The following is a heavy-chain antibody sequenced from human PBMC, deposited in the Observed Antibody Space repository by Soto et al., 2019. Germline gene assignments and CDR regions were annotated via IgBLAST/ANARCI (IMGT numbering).Heavy chain of an antibody. CDR2: IWYDGSNK. J-gene: IGHJ4*02. CDR1: GFTFSSYG. V-gene: IGHV3-33*01. D-gene: IGHD3-22*01. CDR3: ARGPGSPEAYYYDSSGYYYFDY. Sequence: QVQLVESGGGVVQPGRSLRPSCAASGFTFSSYGMHWVRQAPGKGLEWVAVIWYDGSNKYYADSVKGRFTISRDNSKNTLYLQMNSLRAEDTAVYYCARGPGSPEAYYYDSSGYYYFDYWGQGTLVTVSS.